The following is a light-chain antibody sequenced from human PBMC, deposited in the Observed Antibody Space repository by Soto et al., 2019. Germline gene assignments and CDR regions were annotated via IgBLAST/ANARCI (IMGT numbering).Light chain of an antibody. Sequence: DIVMTQSPDSLAVSLGERATINCKSSQSVLYSSNNKNYLGWYQQKQGQPPKLLIYWASTRESGVPDRFSASGSGTDFTLTISNLQDEDVAVYYCQKYFSTPFTFGPGTKVDIK. CDR2: WAS. V-gene: IGKV4-1*01. CDR1: QSVLYSSNNKNY. J-gene: IGKJ3*01. CDR3: QKYFSTPFT.